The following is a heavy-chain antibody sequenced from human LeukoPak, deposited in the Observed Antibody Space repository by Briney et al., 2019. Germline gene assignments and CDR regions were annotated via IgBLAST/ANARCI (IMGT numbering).Heavy chain of an antibody. CDR1: GGSISDYF. V-gene: IGHV4-4*07. CDR3: ARGPYCGGDCYFDS. Sequence: SETLSLTCTVSGGSISDYFWSWIRQPAGKGLEWIGRIYSSGSTLYNPSLKSRVTMSVDTSKNHFSLRLTSVTAADTAVYYCARGPYCGGDCYFDSWGRGTLFTVSS. CDR2: IYSSGST. J-gene: IGHJ4*02. D-gene: IGHD2-21*01.